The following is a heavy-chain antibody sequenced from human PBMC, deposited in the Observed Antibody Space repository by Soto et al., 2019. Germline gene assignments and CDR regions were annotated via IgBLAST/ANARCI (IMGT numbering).Heavy chain of an antibody. CDR1: GYTFTRYG. J-gene: IGHJ4*01. D-gene: IGHD1-1*01. CDR2: IGPYNGNT. Sequence: GASVKVSCKASGYTFTRYGISWVRQAPGQGLEWMGWIGPYNGNTHYAQKLQGRVTMTTDTSTSTAYMELRSLRSDDTAVYYCARDWKENVESPFYYWGQGTLVTVSS. V-gene: IGHV1-18*01. CDR3: ARDWKENVESPFYY.